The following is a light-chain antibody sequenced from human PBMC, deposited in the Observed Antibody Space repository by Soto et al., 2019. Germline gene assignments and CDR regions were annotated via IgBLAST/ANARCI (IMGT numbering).Light chain of an antibody. J-gene: IGKJ5*01. V-gene: IGKV3D-20*01. Sequence: SKSAATLSLSPGERATLSCGASQSVSSSRLAWYQQKPALAPRLLIYDASSRATGIPDRFSGSGSGTDFTLTISRLEPEDFAVYYCQQYGNSPITFGQGTRLEIK. CDR1: QSVSSSR. CDR2: DAS. CDR3: QQYGNSPIT.